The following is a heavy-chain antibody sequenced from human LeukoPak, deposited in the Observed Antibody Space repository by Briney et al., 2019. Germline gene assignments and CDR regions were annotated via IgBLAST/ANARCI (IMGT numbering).Heavy chain of an antibody. Sequence: GGSLRLSCAASGFTFSNYYMSWIRQAPGKGLEWVSYISSSSRYTNYADSVKGRFTISRDNAKNSLYLQMNSLRAEDTAMYYCARESWSDSVAFDIWGLGTMVIVSS. D-gene: IGHD3-3*01. CDR1: GFTFSNYY. CDR2: ISSSSRYT. J-gene: IGHJ3*02. CDR3: ARESWSDSVAFDI. V-gene: IGHV3-11*06.